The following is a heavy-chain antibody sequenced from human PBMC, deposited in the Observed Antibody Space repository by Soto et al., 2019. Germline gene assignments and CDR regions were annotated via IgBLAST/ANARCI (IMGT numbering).Heavy chain of an antibody. CDR1: GGTFSSYT. CDR2: IIPILGIA. Sequence: QVQLVQSGAEVKKPGSSVKVSCKASGGTFSSYTISWVRQAPGQGLEWMGRIIPILGIANYAQKFQGRVTITADKSTSTAYMELSSLRSEDTAVYYCAGPRVTAKDYWYFDLWGRGTLVTVSS. D-gene: IGHD3-10*01. CDR3: AGPRVTAKDYWYFDL. J-gene: IGHJ2*01. V-gene: IGHV1-69*02.